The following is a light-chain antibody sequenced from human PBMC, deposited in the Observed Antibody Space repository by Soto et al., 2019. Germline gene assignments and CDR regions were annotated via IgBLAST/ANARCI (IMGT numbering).Light chain of an antibody. J-gene: IGKJ1*01. Sequence: DIVMTQSPATLSVSPVELATLSCRASQSFSSNVAWYQQKPGQAPRLLIYGASTRATGVPARFSGSGSGTEFTLTISRLEPEDFAVYHCQQYGSSPWTFGQGTKWIS. CDR3: QQYGSSPWT. V-gene: IGKV3-15*01. CDR1: QSFSSN. CDR2: GAS.